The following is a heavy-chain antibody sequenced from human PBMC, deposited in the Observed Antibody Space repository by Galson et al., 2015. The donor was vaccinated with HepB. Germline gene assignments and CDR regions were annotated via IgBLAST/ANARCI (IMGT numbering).Heavy chain of an antibody. CDR1: GFTFSSYA. Sequence: SLRLSCAASGFTFSSYAMHWVRQAPGKGLEWVAVISYDGSNKYYADSVKGRFTISRDNSKNTLYLQMNSLRAEDTAVYYCARDFSALKLRYFDWMGAFDIWGQGTMVTVSS. J-gene: IGHJ3*02. CDR2: ISYDGSNK. CDR3: ARDFSALKLRYFDWMGAFDI. D-gene: IGHD3-9*01. V-gene: IGHV3-30-3*01.